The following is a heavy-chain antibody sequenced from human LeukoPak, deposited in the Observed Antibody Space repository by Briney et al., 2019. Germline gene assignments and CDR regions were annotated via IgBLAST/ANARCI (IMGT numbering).Heavy chain of an antibody. CDR3: VGDASSGSRYFDF. D-gene: IGHD6-25*01. Sequence: ASVKVSCKASGYTLTGYYMHWVRQAPGQGLEWMGWINPNSGGTNFAQKFQGWVTMTRDTSISTAYMDLSRLRSDDTAVYYCVGDASSGSRYFDFWGQGTLVTVSS. CDR1: GYTLTGYY. CDR2: INPNSGGT. V-gene: IGHV1-2*04. J-gene: IGHJ4*02.